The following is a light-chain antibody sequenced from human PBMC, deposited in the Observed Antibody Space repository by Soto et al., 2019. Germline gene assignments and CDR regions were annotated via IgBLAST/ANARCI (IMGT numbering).Light chain of an antibody. J-gene: IGLJ2*01. V-gene: IGLV1-47*01. CDR1: SSNIGSNY. CDR2: RNN. CDR3: AAWDNSMSGHVV. Sequence: QSVLTQPPSASGTPGQRVTISCSGSSSNIGSNYVYWYQQLPGTAPKLLIYRNNQRPSGVPDRFSGSQSGTSASLAISGLRSEDEADYYCAAWDNSMSGHVVFGGGTKVTVL.